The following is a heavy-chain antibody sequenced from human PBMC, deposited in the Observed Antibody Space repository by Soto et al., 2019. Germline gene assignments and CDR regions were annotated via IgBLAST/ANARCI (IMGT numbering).Heavy chain of an antibody. CDR2: IYYGGST. CDR1: GGSISSGDYS. J-gene: IGHJ4*02. D-gene: IGHD1-1*01. Sequence: SETLSLPCAVSGGSISSGDYSWNWIRQPPGKGLEWIGYIYYGGSTYYNPSLQSRVTMSVDRSRNQFSLKLNSVTAADTALYFCARHDNMTLGSQYLDSWGPGTLVTVSS. V-gene: IGHV4-30-2*01. CDR3: ARHDNMTLGSQYLDS.